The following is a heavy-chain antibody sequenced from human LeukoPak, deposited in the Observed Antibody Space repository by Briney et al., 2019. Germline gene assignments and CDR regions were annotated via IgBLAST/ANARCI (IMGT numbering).Heavy chain of an antibody. CDR3: ARGDGYSSGYFEY. V-gene: IGHV4-59*01. J-gene: IGHJ4*02. Sequence: SATLSLTCTVSGGSIDTYYWSWIRQSPGKGLEWIAYIYYGGTNYNPSLKSRVTISVDTSKNQFSLNLRSATAADTAVYYCARGDGYSSGYFEYWGQGTLVTVSS. CDR2: IYYGGT. D-gene: IGHD5-24*01. CDR1: GGSIDTYY.